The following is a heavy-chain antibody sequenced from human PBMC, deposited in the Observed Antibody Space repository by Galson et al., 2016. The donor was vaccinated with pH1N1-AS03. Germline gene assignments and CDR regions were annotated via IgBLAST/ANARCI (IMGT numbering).Heavy chain of an antibody. CDR2: IGGDVTNI. V-gene: IGHV3-74*01. CDR3: SGGPYHTLDV. J-gene: IGHJ6*02. CDR1: GLTFSGYW. Sequence: SLRLSCAASGLTFSGYWMPWVRQAPGRGLVWLSRIGGDVTNIRYADSVKGRFTISRDNAKNTVYLEMNNLRAEDTAVYYCSGGPYHTLDVWGQGATVTVS. D-gene: IGHD1-14*01.